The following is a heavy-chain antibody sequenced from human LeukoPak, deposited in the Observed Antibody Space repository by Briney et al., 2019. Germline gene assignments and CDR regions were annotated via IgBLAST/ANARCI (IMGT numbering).Heavy chain of an antibody. J-gene: IGHJ6*03. CDR1: GFTFSSYA. CDR3: ARDCSGATCFFYYMDV. V-gene: IGHV3-23*01. CDR2: ISGSGGST. Sequence: PGGSLRLSCAASGFTFSSYAMSWVRQAPGKGLEWVSAISGSGGSTYYADSVKGRFTISRDTAKNSMYLQMNSLRAADTAVYYCARDCSGATCFFYYMDVWGKGTTVTVSS. D-gene: IGHD2-15*01.